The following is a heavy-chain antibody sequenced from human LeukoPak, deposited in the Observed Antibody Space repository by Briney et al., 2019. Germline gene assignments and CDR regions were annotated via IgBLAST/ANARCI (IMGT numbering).Heavy chain of an antibody. Sequence: GGSLRLSCAASGFTFSSYGMSWVRQAPGKGLEWVSAISGSGGSTYYADSVKGRFTISRDNSKNTLYLQMNSLRAEDTAVYYCAKMGFGVTDRDYNFDYWGRGTLVTVSS. V-gene: IGHV3-23*01. D-gene: IGHD4-11*01. CDR3: AKMGFGVTDRDYNFDY. CDR2: ISGSGGST. J-gene: IGHJ4*02. CDR1: GFTFSSYG.